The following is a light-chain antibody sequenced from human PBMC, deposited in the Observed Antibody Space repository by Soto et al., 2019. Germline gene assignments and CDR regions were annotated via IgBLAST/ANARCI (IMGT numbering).Light chain of an antibody. CDR1: QSLRSS. Sequence: VMTQSPATLSVSPGERATLSCRASQSLRSSLAWYQQKPGQAPRLLIYGASTRATGIPARFSGSGSGTEFTLTISSPQSEDFAVYFCQQYNIWPQTFGQGTKVDI. V-gene: IGKV3-15*01. CDR2: GAS. J-gene: IGKJ1*01. CDR3: QQYNIWPQT.